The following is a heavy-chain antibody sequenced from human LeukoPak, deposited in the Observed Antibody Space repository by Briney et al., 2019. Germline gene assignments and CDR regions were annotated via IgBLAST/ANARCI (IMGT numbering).Heavy chain of an antibody. J-gene: IGHJ5*02. CDR3: ARERGPNCNKDCLFDP. CDR1: GASISSYY. V-gene: IGHV4-59*01. D-gene: IGHD2/OR15-2a*01. CDR2: TYYAGDT. Sequence: SETLSLTCTVSGASISSYYWAWIRQPPGKGLEWIGDTYYAGDTYYNPSLRSRVIISLDTSKNQFSLNLNSATAADTAVYYCARERGPNCNKDCLFDPWGQGTLVTVSS.